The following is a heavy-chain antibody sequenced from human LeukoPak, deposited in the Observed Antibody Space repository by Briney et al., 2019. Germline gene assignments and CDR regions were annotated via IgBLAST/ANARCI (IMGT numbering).Heavy chain of an antibody. CDR2: ISGSGGST. J-gene: IGHJ6*03. CDR3: AKTSLSDPSGHYYYMDV. Sequence: GGSLRLSCAASGFTFSSYGMSWVRQAPGKGLEWVSAISGSGGSTYYADSVKGRFTISRDNSQNTVSLQLNNLRIEDTALYYCAKTSLSDPSGHYYYMDVWGKGTTVTVSS. V-gene: IGHV3-23*01. CDR1: GFTFSSYG. D-gene: IGHD3-3*01.